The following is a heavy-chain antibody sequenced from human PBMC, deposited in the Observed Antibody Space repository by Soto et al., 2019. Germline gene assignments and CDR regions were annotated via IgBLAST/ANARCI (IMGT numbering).Heavy chain of an antibody. CDR2: INSDGSST. Sequence: GGSLRLSCAASGFTFSSYWMHWVRQAPGKGLVWVSRINSDGSSTSYADSVKGRFTISRDNAKNTLYLQMNSLRAEDTAVYYCARGPATHYYYGMDVWGQGTTVTVSS. V-gene: IGHV3-74*01. J-gene: IGHJ6*02. CDR3: ARGPATHYYYGMDV. D-gene: IGHD2-2*01. CDR1: GFTFSSYW.